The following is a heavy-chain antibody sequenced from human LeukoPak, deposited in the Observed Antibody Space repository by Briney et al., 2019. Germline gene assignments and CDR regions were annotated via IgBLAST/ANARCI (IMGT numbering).Heavy chain of an antibody. V-gene: IGHV1-69*13. CDR3: ARIGDFWSGYHDFDY. CDR1: GGTFSSYD. CDR2: IIPIFGTA. D-gene: IGHD3-3*01. J-gene: IGHJ4*02. Sequence: SVKVSCKASGGTFSSYDISWVRQAPGQGLEWMGGIIPIFGTANYAQKFQGRVTITADESTSTAYMELSSLRSEDTAVYYCARIGDFWSGYHDFDYWGQGTLVTVSS.